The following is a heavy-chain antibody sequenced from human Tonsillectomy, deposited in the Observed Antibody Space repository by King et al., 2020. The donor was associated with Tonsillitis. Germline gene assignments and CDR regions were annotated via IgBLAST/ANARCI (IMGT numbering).Heavy chain of an antibody. CDR2: ISWNSGSI. CDR1: GFTFDDYA. CDR3: AKDISRGSGWYYYYYGMDV. D-gene: IGHD6-19*01. J-gene: IGHJ6*02. V-gene: IGHV3-9*01. Sequence: VQLVESGGGLVHPGRSLRLSCAASGFTFDDYAMHWVRQAPGKGLEWVSGISWNSGSIGYADSVKGRFTISRDNAKNSLYLQMNSLRAEDTALYYCAKDISRGSGWYYYYYGMDVWGQGTTVTVSS.